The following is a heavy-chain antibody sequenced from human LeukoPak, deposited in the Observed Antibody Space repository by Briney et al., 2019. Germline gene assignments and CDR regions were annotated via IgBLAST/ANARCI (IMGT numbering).Heavy chain of an antibody. Sequence: GGSLRLSCAASGFTFSSYAMSWVRQAPGKGLEWVSAISGSGGSTYYADSVKGRFTVSRDNSKNTLYLQMNSLRAEDTAVYYCAKSNGRMVTHFDYWGQGTLVTVSS. CDR2: ISGSGGST. CDR1: GFTFSSYA. J-gene: IGHJ4*02. V-gene: IGHV3-23*01. CDR3: AKSNGRMVTHFDY. D-gene: IGHD4-23*01.